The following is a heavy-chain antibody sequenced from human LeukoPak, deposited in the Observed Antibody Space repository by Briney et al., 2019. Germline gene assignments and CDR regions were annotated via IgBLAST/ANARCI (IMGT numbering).Heavy chain of an antibody. Sequence: PGGSLRLSCAVSGFTFSVYEMNWVRQAPGKGLEWVAYISSSGGTMYYADSVKGRFTISRDDAKKSLYLQTNSLRAEETAVYYCTRGGNYFDPWGQGTLVTVSS. V-gene: IGHV3-48*03. CDR3: TRGGNYFDP. J-gene: IGHJ5*02. CDR2: ISSSGGTM. CDR1: GFTFSVYE.